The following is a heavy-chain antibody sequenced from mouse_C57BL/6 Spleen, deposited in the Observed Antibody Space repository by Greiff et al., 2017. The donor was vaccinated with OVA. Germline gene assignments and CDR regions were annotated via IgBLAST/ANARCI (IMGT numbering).Heavy chain of an antibody. CDR3: ARRDYGNDYFDY. Sequence: EVHLVESGGGLVKPGGSLKLSCAASGFTFSSYTMSWVRQTPEKRLEWVATISGGGGNTYYPDSVKGRFTISRDNAKNTLYLQMSSLRSEDTALYYCARRDYGNDYFDYWGQGTTLTVSS. CDR2: ISGGGGNT. D-gene: IGHD2-4*01. CDR1: GFTFSSYT. V-gene: IGHV5-9*01. J-gene: IGHJ2*01.